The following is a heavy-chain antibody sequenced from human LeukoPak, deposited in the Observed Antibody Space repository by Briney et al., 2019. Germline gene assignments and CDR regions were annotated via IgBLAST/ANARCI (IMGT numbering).Heavy chain of an antibody. CDR3: ARDIRDIVVVVAATDTQFDY. J-gene: IGHJ4*02. Sequence: GASLNLSCTASGYTFTSYGISWVRQAPGQGLEWMGWISAYNGNTNYAQKLQGRVTMTTDTSTSTAYMELRSLRSDDTAVYYCARDIRDIVVVVAATDTQFDYWGQGTLVTASS. D-gene: IGHD2-15*01. CDR2: ISAYNGNT. CDR1: GYTFTSYG. V-gene: IGHV1-18*04.